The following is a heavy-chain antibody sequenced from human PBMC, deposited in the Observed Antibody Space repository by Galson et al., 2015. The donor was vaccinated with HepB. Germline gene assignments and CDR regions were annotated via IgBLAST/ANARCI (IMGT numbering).Heavy chain of an antibody. D-gene: IGHD3-10*01. CDR3: ARLVPPRTMVRPGRFDY. CDR2: IYYSGST. J-gene: IGHJ4*02. V-gene: IGHV4-59*01. CDR1: GGSISSYY. Sequence: LSLTCTVSGGSISSYYWSWIRQPPGKGLEWIGYIYYSGSTNYSPSLKSRVTISVDTSKNQFSLKLSSVAAADTAVYYCARLVPPRTMVRPGRFDYWGQGTLVTVSS.